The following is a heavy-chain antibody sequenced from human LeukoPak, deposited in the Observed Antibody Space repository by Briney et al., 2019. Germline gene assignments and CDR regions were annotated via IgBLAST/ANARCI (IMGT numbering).Heavy chain of an antibody. CDR1: GFSFSSYS. D-gene: IGHD1-1*01. Sequence: GGSLRLSCAASGFSFSSYSMNGVRQAPGKGVEWVSSISSSSRYTYYADSVKGRFTISRDNAKNSLYLQMNSLRAEDTAVYYCARGGSGNWNAPFDYWGQGTLVTVSS. J-gene: IGHJ4*02. CDR3: ARGGSGNWNAPFDY. CDR2: ISSSSRYT. V-gene: IGHV3-21*01.